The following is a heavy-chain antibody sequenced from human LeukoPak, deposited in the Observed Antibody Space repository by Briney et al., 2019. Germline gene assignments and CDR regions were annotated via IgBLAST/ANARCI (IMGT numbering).Heavy chain of an antibody. CDR3: ARHSKWTPLYYFDY. CDR2: INHSGST. Sequence: KSSETLSLTCAVYGGSFSGYYWSWIRQPPGKGLEWIGEINHSGSTNYNPSLKSRVTISVDTSKNQFSLKLSSVTAADTAVYYCARHSKWTPLYYFDYWGQGTLVTVSS. D-gene: IGHD1-26*01. V-gene: IGHV4-34*01. J-gene: IGHJ4*02. CDR1: GGSFSGYY.